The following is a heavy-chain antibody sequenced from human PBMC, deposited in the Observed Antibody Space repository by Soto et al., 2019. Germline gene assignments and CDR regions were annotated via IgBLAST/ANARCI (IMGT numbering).Heavy chain of an antibody. CDR2: IYYSGST. Sequence: PSETLALGCTFSGGSVSIGSYYWSWIRQPPGKGLEWIGYIYYSGSTNYNPSLKSRVTISVDTSKNQFSLKLSSVTAADTAVYYCARVNRLRFLEWLTTGFDYWGQGTMVTVSS. V-gene: IGHV4-61*01. J-gene: IGHJ4*02. CDR3: ARVNRLRFLEWLTTGFDY. D-gene: IGHD3-3*01. CDR1: GGSVSIGSYY.